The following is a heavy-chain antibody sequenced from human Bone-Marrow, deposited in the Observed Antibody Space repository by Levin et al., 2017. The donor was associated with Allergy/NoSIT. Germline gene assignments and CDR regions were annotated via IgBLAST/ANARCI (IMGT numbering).Heavy chain of an antibody. D-gene: IGHD1-26*01. CDR3: AREFRSGDPFDS. CDR1: GYSISSGYY. J-gene: IGHJ4*02. CDR2: ISHSGST. Sequence: PSETLSLTCAVSGYSISSGYYWGWIRQPPGKGLDWIATISHSGSTFYSPSLKSRVTISVDTSKNQFSLELSSVTAADTAVYYCAREFRSGDPFDSWGQGTLVTVSS. V-gene: IGHV4-38-2*02.